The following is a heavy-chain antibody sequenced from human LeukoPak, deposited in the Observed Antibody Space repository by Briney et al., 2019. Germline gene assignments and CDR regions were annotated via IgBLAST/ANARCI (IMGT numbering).Heavy chain of an antibody. Sequence: PSETLSLTCTVSGGSISSYYWSWIRQPPGKGLEWIGYIYYSGSTNHNPSLKSRVTISVDTSKNQFSLKLSSVTAADTAVYYCARRLTTVTTYYFDYWGQGTLVTVSS. CDR1: GGSISSYY. J-gene: IGHJ4*02. CDR2: IYYSGST. D-gene: IGHD4-17*01. CDR3: ARRLTTVTTYYFDY. V-gene: IGHV4-59*08.